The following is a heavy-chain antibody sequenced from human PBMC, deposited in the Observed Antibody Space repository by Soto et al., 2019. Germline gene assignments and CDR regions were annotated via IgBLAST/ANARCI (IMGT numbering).Heavy chain of an antibody. Sequence: QVQLVEAGAEVKKPGAAVKVSCKASGYTFTNYGISWVRQAPGQWLGCRGWVSGYNGNTKDAQKFQGRATMTTDTPTNTGYMELRSRRSDDTAVYYCARDREYYYDSSGNYYYHYGMDVWVQGTTVTVS. D-gene: IGHD3-22*01. CDR1: GYTFTNYG. CDR2: VSGYNGNT. CDR3: ARDREYYYDSSGNYYYHYGMDV. V-gene: IGHV1-18*04. J-gene: IGHJ6*02.